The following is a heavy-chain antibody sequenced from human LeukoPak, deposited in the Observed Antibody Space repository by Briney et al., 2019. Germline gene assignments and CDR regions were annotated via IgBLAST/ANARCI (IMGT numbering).Heavy chain of an antibody. J-gene: IGHJ5*02. D-gene: IGHD3-22*01. V-gene: IGHV4-59*01. CDR3: ARVGLSPTMIVVAPFDP. Sequence: SEALSLTCTVSGGSISSYYRSWIRQPPGKGLEWIGYIYYSGSTNYNPSLKSRVTISVDTSKNQFSLKLSSGTAADTAVYYCARVGLSPTMIVVAPFDPWGQGTLVTVSS. CDR2: IYYSGST. CDR1: GGSISSYY.